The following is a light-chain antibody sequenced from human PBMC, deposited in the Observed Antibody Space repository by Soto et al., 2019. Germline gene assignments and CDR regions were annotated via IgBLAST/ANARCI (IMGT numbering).Light chain of an antibody. CDR1: RTINTY. V-gene: IGKV1-39*01. CDR2: SAS. CDR3: QHGYVAPYS. Sequence: DVRMTQSPSSLSASVGDTITITCRASRTINTYLNWFQQKPGEPPRLLIYSASTLHSGVPSRFSGSGSETDFTLTIRSLQPEDFATYYCQHGYVAPYSFGQGTKVDI. J-gene: IGKJ2*03.